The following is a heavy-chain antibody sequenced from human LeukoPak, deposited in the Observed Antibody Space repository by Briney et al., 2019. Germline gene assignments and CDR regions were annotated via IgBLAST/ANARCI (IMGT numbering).Heavy chain of an antibody. CDR3: ARVTPDQITFGGGWAFDI. Sequence: SQTLSLTCTVSGGSISSGDYYWSWIRQPPGKGLEWIGYIYYSGSTYYNPSLKSRVTISVDTSKNQFSLKLSSVTAADTAVYYCARVTPDQITFGGGWAFDIWGQGTMVTVSS. D-gene: IGHD3-16*01. J-gene: IGHJ3*02. V-gene: IGHV4-30-4*01. CDR1: GGSISSGDYY. CDR2: IYYSGST.